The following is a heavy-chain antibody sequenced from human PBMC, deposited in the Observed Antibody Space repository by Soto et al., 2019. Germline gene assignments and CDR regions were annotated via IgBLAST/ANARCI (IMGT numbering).Heavy chain of an antibody. Sequence: QVRLVESGGGVVQPGRSLRLSCAASGFTFSSYGMHWVRQAPGKGLEWVAVISYDGSNKYYADSVKGRFTISRDNSKNTLYLQMNSLRAEDTAVYYCAKGVVTQGYWGQGTLVTVSS. CDR2: ISYDGSNK. J-gene: IGHJ4*02. CDR1: GFTFSSYG. V-gene: IGHV3-30*18. D-gene: IGHD3-3*01. CDR3: AKGVVTQGY.